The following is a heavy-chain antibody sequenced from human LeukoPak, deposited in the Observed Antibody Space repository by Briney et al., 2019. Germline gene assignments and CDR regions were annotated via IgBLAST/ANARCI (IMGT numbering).Heavy chain of an antibody. Sequence: GGSLRLSCAASAFPFSTYTMHWVRQAPGKGLEWVSSISSSSSYIYYADSVKGRFTISRDNAKNSLYLQMNSLRAEDTAVYYCARTSITMVRGVPLYYYYYMDVWGKGTTVTVSS. D-gene: IGHD3-10*01. CDR3: ARTSITMVRGVPLYYYYYMDV. CDR2: ISSSSSYI. J-gene: IGHJ6*03. V-gene: IGHV3-21*01. CDR1: AFPFSTYT.